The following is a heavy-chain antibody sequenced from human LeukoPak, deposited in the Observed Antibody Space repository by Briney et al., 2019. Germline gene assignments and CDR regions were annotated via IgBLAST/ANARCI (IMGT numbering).Heavy chain of an antibody. V-gene: IGHV5-51*01. CDR2: IYPGDSDT. CDR1: GYSFTSYW. Sequence: GESLKISCKGSGYSFTSYWIAWVRQMPGKGLEWMGIIYPGDSDTRYSPSFQGQVTISADKSISTAYLQWSSLKASDTAMYYCATPTHCGGDCFAFDIWGQGTMVTVSS. D-gene: IGHD2-21*02. J-gene: IGHJ3*02. CDR3: ATPTHCGGDCFAFDI.